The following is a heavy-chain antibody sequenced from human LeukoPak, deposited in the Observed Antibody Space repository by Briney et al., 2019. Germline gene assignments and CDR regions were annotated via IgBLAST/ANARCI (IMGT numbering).Heavy chain of an antibody. Sequence: ASVKVSCKTSGYTFTSFDNNWVRHTTGHGPEWMGWVNCDNENTRYARKFQGRVAITRDTSTRTVYLELNNLSSDDTAMYYCTRGPFLNGNAYNWFDPWGQGTLVTVSS. D-gene: IGHD1-20*01. J-gene: IGHJ5*02. CDR2: VNCDNENT. V-gene: IGHV1-8*03. CDR1: GYTFTSFD. CDR3: TRGPFLNGNAYNWFDP.